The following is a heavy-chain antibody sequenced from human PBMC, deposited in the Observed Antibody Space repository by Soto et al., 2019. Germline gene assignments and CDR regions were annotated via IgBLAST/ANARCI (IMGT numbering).Heavy chain of an antibody. Sequence: SETLSLTCTVSGGSISSYYWSWIRQPPGKGLEWIGYIYYSGSTNYNPSLKSRVTISVDTSKNQFSLKLSSVTAADTAVYYCARDNDYGSGSYANWFDPWGQGTLVTVS. J-gene: IGHJ5*02. D-gene: IGHD3-10*01. CDR2: IYYSGST. CDR1: GGSISSYY. CDR3: ARDNDYGSGSYANWFDP. V-gene: IGHV4-59*01.